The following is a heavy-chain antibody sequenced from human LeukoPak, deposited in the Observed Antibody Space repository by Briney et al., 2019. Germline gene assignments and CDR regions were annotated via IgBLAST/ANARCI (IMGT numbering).Heavy chain of an antibody. CDR1: GFTFSSYS. D-gene: IGHD2-2*01. CDR2: ISSSSSYI. CDR3: ARDRSLVGDV. V-gene: IGHV3-21*01. J-gene: IGHJ6*04. Sequence: GGSLRLSCAVSGFTFSSYSMNWVRQAPGKGLEWVSPISSSSSYIYYADSVKGRFTISRDNAKNSLYLQMNSLRAEDTAVYYCARDRSLVGDVWGKGTTVTVSS.